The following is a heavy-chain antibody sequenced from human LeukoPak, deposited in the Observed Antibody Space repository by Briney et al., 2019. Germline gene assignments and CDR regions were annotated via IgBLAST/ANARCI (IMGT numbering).Heavy chain of an antibody. V-gene: IGHV3-7*01. CDR1: GLTFSSYW. CDR2: IKQDGSEK. D-gene: IGHD6-13*01. Sequence: GGSLRLTCAASGLTFSSYWMSWVRQAPGKGLEWVANIKQDGSEKYYVDSVKGRFTISRDNAENSLYLQMNSLRAEDTAVYYCARIGSSWYGLLDYWGQGTLVTVSS. J-gene: IGHJ4*02. CDR3: ARIGSSWYGLLDY.